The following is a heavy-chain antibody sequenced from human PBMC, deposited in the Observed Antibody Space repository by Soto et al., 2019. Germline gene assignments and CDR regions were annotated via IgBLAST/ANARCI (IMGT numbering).Heavy chain of an antibody. Sequence: ASETLSLTCTVSGGSISSYYWSWIRQPPGKGLEWIGYIYYSGSTNYNPSLKSRVTISVDTSKNQFSLKLSSVTAADTAVYYCARDPNWESYFDYWGQGTLVTVSS. D-gene: IGHD1-1*01. CDR1: GGSISSYY. V-gene: IGHV4-59*01. CDR2: IYYSGST. J-gene: IGHJ4*02. CDR3: ARDPNWESYFDY.